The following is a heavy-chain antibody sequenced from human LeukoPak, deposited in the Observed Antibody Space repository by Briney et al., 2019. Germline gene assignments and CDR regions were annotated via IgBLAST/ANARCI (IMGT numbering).Heavy chain of an antibody. Sequence: GGSLTLSCAASGFTFISYAMSWVRQAPGKGLERVSAISGSGGSTYYADSVKGRFTISRDNSKNTLYPQMNSLRAEDTAVYYCAKDGYDDSSGYYLYYFDYWGQGTLVTVSS. J-gene: IGHJ4*02. CDR1: GFTFISYA. D-gene: IGHD3-22*01. CDR2: ISGSGGST. CDR3: AKDGYDDSSGYYLYYFDY. V-gene: IGHV3-23*01.